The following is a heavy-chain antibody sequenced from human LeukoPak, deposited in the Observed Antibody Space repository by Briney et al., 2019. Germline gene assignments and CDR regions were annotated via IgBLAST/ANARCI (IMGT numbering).Heavy chain of an antibody. V-gene: IGHV3-23*01. CDR2: ISGSGGST. CDR1: YA. Sequence: YAXXXVRQAPGKGLEWXXAISGSGGSTYYADSVKGRFTISRDNSKNTLYLQMNSLRAEDTAVYYCAKDPNRGFPIYYFDYWGQGTLVTVSS. J-gene: IGHJ4*02. CDR3: AKDPNRGFPIYYFDY. D-gene: IGHD1/OR15-1a*01.